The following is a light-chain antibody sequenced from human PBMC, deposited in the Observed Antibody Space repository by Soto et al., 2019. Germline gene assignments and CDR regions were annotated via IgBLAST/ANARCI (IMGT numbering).Light chain of an antibody. CDR2: LGS. CDR3: MQALQTPYT. CDR1: QSLLHSNGYNY. J-gene: IGKJ2*01. V-gene: IGKV2-28*01. Sequence: DIVMTQSPLSLPVTPGEPASISCRSSQSLLHSNGYNYLDWYLQKPGQSPQLLIYLGSNRASGVPERFSGSGSGTDFTLKISRVEDEDVGVYYCMQALQTPYTFGQCTKLEIK.